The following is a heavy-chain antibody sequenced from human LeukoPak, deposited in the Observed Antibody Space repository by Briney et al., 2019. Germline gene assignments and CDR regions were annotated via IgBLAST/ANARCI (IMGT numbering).Heavy chain of an antibody. Sequence: ASVKVSCKASGYTFTGYYMHWVRQAPGQGLEWMGRINPNSGGTNYAQKFQGRVTMTRDTSTSAVYMELSSLRSEDTAVYYCARGSTAEYWFDPWGQGTLVTVSS. V-gene: IGHV1-2*06. J-gene: IGHJ5*02. CDR3: ARGSTAEYWFDP. CDR1: GYTFTGYY. D-gene: IGHD1-14*01. CDR2: INPNSGGT.